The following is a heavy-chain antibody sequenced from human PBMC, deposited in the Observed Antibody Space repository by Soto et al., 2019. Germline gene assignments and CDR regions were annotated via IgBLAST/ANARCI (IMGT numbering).Heavy chain of an antibody. Sequence: QITLKESGPTLVKPTQTLTLTCTFSGFSLSSSGVGVGCIRQPPGQALEWIALIYWDDDKRYSPSLKSRLNITQDTSKNQVVLTMTNLDPVDTATYYCARLFDGDYLWYFDLWGRGTLVTVS. V-gene: IGHV2-5*02. D-gene: IGHD4-17*01. CDR2: IYWDDDK. J-gene: IGHJ2*01. CDR1: GFSLSSSGVG. CDR3: ARLFDGDYLWYFDL.